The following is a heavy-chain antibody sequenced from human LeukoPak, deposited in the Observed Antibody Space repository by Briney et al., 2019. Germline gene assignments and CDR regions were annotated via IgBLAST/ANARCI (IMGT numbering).Heavy chain of an antibody. D-gene: IGHD1-26*01. CDR2: IFYSGST. V-gene: IGHV4-39*07. Sequence: PSETLSLTCTVSSGSISTSNYYWGWVRQPPRKALEWIGNIFYSGSTYYSPSLKSRVTISLDTSRNQFSLKLNSVTAADTAVYYCAKGGRTWFDPWGQGTLVTVSS. J-gene: IGHJ5*02. CDR3: AKGGRTWFDP. CDR1: SGSISTSNYY.